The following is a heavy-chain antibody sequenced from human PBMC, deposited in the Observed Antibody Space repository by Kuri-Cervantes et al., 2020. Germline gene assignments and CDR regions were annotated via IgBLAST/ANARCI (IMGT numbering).Heavy chain of an antibody. CDR3: ATNIAVTGTKNY. D-gene: IGHD6-19*01. CDR1: ASIFSTSA. V-gene: IGHV3-30*02. CDR2: IWHDGSHQ. J-gene: IGHJ4*02. Sequence: GGSLRLSCAASASIFSTSAMHWVRQAPGKGLEWVSYIWHDGSHQYYADSVKGRFTVSRDNANNLLYLQMNSLRAEDTAIYYCATNIAVTGTKNYWGQGTLVTVSS.